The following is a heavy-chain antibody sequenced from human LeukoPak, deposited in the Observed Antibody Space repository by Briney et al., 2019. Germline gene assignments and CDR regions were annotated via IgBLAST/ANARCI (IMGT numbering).Heavy chain of an antibody. CDR2: ISSSSSTI. D-gene: IGHD6-13*01. V-gene: IGHV3-48*01. CDR3: ARDPSSWYYYYMDV. CDR1: GFTFSSYR. J-gene: IGHJ6*03. Sequence: GGSLRLSCAASGFTFSSYRMNWVRQAPGKGLEWVSYISSSSSTIYYADSVKGRFTISRDNANNSLYLQMNSLRAEDTAVYYCARDPSSWYYYYMDVWGKGTTVTVSS.